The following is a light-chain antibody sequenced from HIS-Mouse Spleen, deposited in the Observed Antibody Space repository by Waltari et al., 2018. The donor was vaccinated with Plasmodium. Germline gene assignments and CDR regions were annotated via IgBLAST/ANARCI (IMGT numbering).Light chain of an antibody. CDR1: SLRSYY. CDR3: NSRDSSGTHGV. J-gene: IGLJ2*01. CDR2: GKN. Sequence: SSELTQDPAVSVALGQTVRITCQGDSLRSYYASWYQQKPGQAPVLVIYGKNNRPSWIPDRFPGSSSGNTASLTITGAQAEDEADYYCNSRDSSGTHGVFGGGTKLTVL. V-gene: IGLV3-19*01.